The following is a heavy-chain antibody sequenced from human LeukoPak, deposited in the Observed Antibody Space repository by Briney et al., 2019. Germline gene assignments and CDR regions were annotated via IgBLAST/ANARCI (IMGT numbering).Heavy chain of an antibody. J-gene: IGHJ4*02. CDR2: IYSGGST. V-gene: IGHV3-66*04. CDR3: ARHPYYDSSGYYRPFDY. D-gene: IGHD3-22*01. CDR1: GFTFSDYY. Sequence: GGSLRLSCAASGFTFSDYYMSWIRQAPGKGLEWVSVIYSGGSTYYADSVKGRFTISRGNSKNTLYLQMNSLRAEDTAVYYCARHPYYDSSGYYRPFDYWGQGTLVTVSS.